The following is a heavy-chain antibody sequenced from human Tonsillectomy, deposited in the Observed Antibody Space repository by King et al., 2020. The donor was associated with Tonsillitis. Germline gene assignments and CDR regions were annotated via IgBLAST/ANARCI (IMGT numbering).Heavy chain of an antibody. CDR1: GGSISSYY. Sequence: VQLQESGPGLVKPSETLSLTCTVSGGSISSYYWSWIRQPPGKGLEWIGYNYYSGSTNYNPSLKSRVTISVDTSKNQFSPKLSTVTAADTAVYYCARPTQWRGHVDYWGQGTLVTVSS. CDR3: ARPTQWRGHVDY. V-gene: IGHV4-59*08. J-gene: IGHJ4*02. D-gene: IGHD6-19*01. CDR2: NYYSGST.